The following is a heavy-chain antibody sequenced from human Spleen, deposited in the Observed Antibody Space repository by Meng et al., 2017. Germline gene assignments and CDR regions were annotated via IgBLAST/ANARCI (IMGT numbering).Heavy chain of an antibody. CDR1: GFTVSNNY. Sequence: GGSLRLSCAASGFTVSNNYMSWVRQAPGKGLEWVSGISGSGGGTYYADSVKGRFTISRDNSKDTLYLQMNSLRAEDTALYYCAKAYSYGWTDAFDFWGQGTLVTVSS. CDR3: AKAYSYGWTDAFDF. CDR2: ISGSGGGT. J-gene: IGHJ3*01. D-gene: IGHD5-18*01. V-gene: IGHV3-23*01.